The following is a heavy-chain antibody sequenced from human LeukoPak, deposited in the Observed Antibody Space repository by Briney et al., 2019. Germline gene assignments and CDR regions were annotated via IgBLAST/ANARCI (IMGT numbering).Heavy chain of an antibody. CDR1: GFTFSSYS. J-gene: IGHJ4*02. D-gene: IGHD3-16*02. V-gene: IGHV3-21*01. Sequence: GGSLRLSCAASGFTFSSYSMNWVRQAPGKGLEWVSSISSSSSYIYYADSVKGRFTISRDSAKNSLYLQMNSLRAEDTAVYYCARDIAIAPFDYWGQGTLVTVSS. CDR2: ISSSSSYI. CDR3: ARDIAIAPFDY.